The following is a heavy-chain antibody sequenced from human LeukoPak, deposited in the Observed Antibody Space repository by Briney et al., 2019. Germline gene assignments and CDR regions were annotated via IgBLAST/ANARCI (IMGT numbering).Heavy chain of an antibody. CDR3: ARDGLYYYDSSGDLDAFDI. V-gene: IGHV3-33*01. D-gene: IGHD3-22*01. CDR1: GFTFSSYG. J-gene: IGHJ3*02. Sequence: GGSLRLSCAASGFTFSSYGMHWVRQAPGKGLEWVAVKWYDGSNKYYAGSVKGRFTISRDNSKNTLYLQMNSLRAEDTAVYYCARDGLYYYDSSGDLDAFDIWGQGTMVTVSS. CDR2: KWYDGSNK.